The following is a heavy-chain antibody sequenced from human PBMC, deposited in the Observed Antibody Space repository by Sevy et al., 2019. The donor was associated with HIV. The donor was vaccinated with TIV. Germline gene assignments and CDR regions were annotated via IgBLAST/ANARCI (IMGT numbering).Heavy chain of an antibody. J-gene: IGHJ4*02. V-gene: IGHV3-33*06. CDR1: GFSFSSYG. D-gene: IGHD1-26*01. CDR2: IWYDGSGK. Sequence: GGSLRLSCAASGFSFSSYGMHWVRQAPGKGLEWVAVIWYDGSGKYYSDSVKGRFTISRDNSKNTLFLQMNSLRVEDTAIYYCAKGAGQYFFDYWGQGTLVTVSS. CDR3: AKGAGQYFFDY.